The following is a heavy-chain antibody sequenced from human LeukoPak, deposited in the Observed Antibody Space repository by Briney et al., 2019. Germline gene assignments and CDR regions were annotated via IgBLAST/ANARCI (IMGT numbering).Heavy chain of an antibody. CDR1: GGSFSGYY. CDR2: INHSGST. V-gene: IGHV4-34*01. D-gene: IGHD2-15*01. Sequence: SETLSLTCAVSGGSFSGYYWRWIRQPPGKGLEWIGEINHSGSTNYNPSLKSRVTISVDTSKNHFSMKLSSVSAAETAMYDWTRGQGDCSGGSCYSNWFEPWGERTLVSVSS. J-gene: IGHJ5*02. CDR3: TRGQGDCSGGSCYSNWFEP.